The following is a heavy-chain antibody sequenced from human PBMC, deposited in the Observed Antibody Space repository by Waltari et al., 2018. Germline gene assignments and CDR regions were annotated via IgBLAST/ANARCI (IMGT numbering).Heavy chain of an antibody. V-gene: IGHV3-30*03. Sequence: VQLLESGGGLVQPGGSLRLSCAASGFTFSSYGMHWVRQAPRKGLEWVAVISYDERNKYYADSVKGRFTISRDNSKNTLYLQMNSLRAEDTAVYYCARADIMITCGGVIAFDYWGQGTLVTVSS. CDR2: ISYDERNK. J-gene: IGHJ4*02. CDR3: ARADIMITCGGVIAFDY. CDR1: GFTFSSYG. D-gene: IGHD3-16*02.